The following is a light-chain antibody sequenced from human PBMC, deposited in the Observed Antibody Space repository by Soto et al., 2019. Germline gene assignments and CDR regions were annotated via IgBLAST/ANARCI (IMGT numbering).Light chain of an antibody. CDR2: GAS. CDR3: QQYEKWPFT. V-gene: IGKV3-15*01. J-gene: IGKJ5*01. CDR1: QSVTTN. Sequence: EVVLTQSPASLSVFPGERVIVSCRASQSVTTNLAWYLHKAGQAPTLLIYGASTRAGGVSDRFSGGGSGAEFTLTISSLQSGDSAIYYCQQYEKWPFTFGQGTRLEIK.